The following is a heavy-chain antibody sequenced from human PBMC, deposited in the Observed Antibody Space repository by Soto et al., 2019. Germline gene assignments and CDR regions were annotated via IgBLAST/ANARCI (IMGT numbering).Heavy chain of an antibody. CDR1: GFAVSTYA. CDR3: ASQRPFGGGSCFSLRSFDR. D-gene: IGHD2-15*01. J-gene: IGHJ4*02. Sequence: EVQLLESGGGLVQPGGSLRLSCAASGFAVSTYAMSWVRKTPGKGLEWVSTITGGGGSTYYADAVKGRFTISRDNFRNTLDLQMSSLRAEDSAVYSCASQRPFGGGSCFSLRSFDRGGQGTVVTV. CDR2: ITGGGGST. V-gene: IGHV3-23*01.